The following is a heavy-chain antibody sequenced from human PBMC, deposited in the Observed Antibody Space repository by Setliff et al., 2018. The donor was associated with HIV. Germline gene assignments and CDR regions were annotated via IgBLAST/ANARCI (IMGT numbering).Heavy chain of an antibody. CDR3: ARETMYDSRGYLSHYFDY. CDR2: ISYDGSNK. Sequence: GGSLRLFCAASGFTFSTYAMHWVRQAPGKGLEWVSVISYDGSNKYYADSVKGRFTISRDNSKNTLYLQMNSLRVEDTAVYYCARETMYDSRGYLSHYFDYWGQGTPVTVSS. D-gene: IGHD3-22*01. CDR1: GFTFSTYA. V-gene: IGHV3-30-3*01. J-gene: IGHJ4*02.